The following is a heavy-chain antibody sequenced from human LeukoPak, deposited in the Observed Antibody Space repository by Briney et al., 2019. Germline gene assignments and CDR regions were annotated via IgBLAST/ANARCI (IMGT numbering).Heavy chain of an antibody. Sequence: SETLSLTCTVSGGSISNYFWSWVRQPAGKGLEWIGRIYSTGRSDYNPSLKSRITMSVDTSKNQFSLKLSSVTAADTAVYYCARETGELPYYSDYWGQGTLVTVSS. CDR2: IYSTGRS. J-gene: IGHJ4*02. V-gene: IGHV4-4*07. CDR3: ARETGELPYYSDY. CDR1: GGSISNYF. D-gene: IGHD3-10*01.